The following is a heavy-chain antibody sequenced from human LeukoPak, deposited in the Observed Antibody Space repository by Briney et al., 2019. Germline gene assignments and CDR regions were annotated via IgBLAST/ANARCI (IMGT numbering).Heavy chain of an antibody. CDR2: INPNSGGT. CDR3: ARGPYGSGSYYFDY. V-gene: IGHV1-2*04. J-gene: IGHJ4*02. Sequence: GASVKVSCKASGYTFTGFYIHWVRQAPGQGLEWMGWINPNSGGTNYAQKFQGWVTMTRDTSISTAYMELSRLRSDDTAVYYCARGPYGSGSYYFDYWGQGTLVTVSS. D-gene: IGHD3-10*01. CDR1: GYTFTGFY.